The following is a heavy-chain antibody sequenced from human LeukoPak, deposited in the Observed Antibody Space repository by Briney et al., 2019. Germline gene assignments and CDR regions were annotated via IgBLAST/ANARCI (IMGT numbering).Heavy chain of an antibody. J-gene: IGHJ4*02. D-gene: IGHD6-6*01. V-gene: IGHV1-18*01. CDR1: GYDYINYG. CDR3: GRGGPFPSGSSSRGYYLDY. Sequence: ASVKVSCKASGYDYINYGISWLRQAPGQGLEWMGWRSIYNGNTNYKLQGRVTMTIDTSTSTAYMEVRSLRSDDTAVYYCGRGGPFPSGSSSRGYYLDYWGQGTLVIVSS. CDR2: RSIYNGNT.